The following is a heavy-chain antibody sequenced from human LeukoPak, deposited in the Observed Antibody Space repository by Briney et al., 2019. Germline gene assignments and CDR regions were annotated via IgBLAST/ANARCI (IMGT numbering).Heavy chain of an antibody. V-gene: IGHV1-2*02. CDR3: ARDPSTSGYDYLYYFDY. CDR1: GYTFTGYY. CDR2: INPDNGGT. J-gene: IGHJ4*02. D-gene: IGHD5-12*01. Sequence: GASVKVSCKASGYTFTGYYTHWVRQAPGQGLEWMGWINPDNGGTNYAQKFQGRVTMTRDMSIRTAYMELSRLRSDDTAVYYCARDPSTSGYDYLYYFDYWGQGTLVTVSS.